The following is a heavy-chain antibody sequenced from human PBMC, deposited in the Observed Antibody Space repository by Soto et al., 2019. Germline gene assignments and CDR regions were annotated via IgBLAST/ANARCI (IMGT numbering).Heavy chain of an antibody. Sequence: GGSLRLSCAASGFTFSSYAMHWVRQAPGKGLEWVAVISYDGSNKYYADSVKGRFTISRDNSKNTLYLQMNSLRAEDTAVYYCARDLYAIFGEVIDYWGQGTLVTVSS. CDR1: GFTFSSYA. CDR3: ARDLYAIFGEVIDY. D-gene: IGHD3-3*01. CDR2: ISYDGSNK. J-gene: IGHJ4*02. V-gene: IGHV3-30-3*01.